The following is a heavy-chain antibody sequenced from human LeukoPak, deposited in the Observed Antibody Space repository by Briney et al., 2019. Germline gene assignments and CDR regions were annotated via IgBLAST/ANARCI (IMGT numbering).Heavy chain of an antibody. CDR1: GFTFNSYA. Sequence: GGSLRLSCAASGFTFNSYAMSWVRQAPGKGLEWVSPISGSGGSTYYADSVKGRFTISRDNSKNTLYLQMNSLRAEDTAVYYCAKGGTHWPTGYYYMDVWGKGTTVTASS. J-gene: IGHJ6*03. CDR2: ISGSGGST. CDR3: AKGGTHWPTGYYYMDV. V-gene: IGHV3-23*01. D-gene: IGHD1-1*01.